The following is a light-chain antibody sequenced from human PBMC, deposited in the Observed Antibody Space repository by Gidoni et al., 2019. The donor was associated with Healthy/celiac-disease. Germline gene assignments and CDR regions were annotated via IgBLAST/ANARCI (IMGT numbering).Light chain of an antibody. J-gene: IGLJ2*01. V-gene: IGLV2-23*02. CDR3: CSYAGSSTFVV. CDR1: SSDVWNYNL. Sequence: QSALTQPASVSGSPGQSITISCTGTSSDVWNYNLVSWYRQNPGEAPKLMIYEVSKRPSGVSNRFSGSKSGNTASLTISGLQAEDEADYYCCSYAGSSTFVVFGGGTKLTVL. CDR2: EVS.